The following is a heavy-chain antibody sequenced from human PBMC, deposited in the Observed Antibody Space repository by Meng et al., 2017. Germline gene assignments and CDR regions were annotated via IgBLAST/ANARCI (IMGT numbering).Heavy chain of an antibody. CDR2: ITRSSSYI. CDR3: ARDLSGYSYFDY. Sequence: VQLVESGGGLVKPVGSLRLSCAASGFTFSSYSMNWVRQAPGKGLEWVSSITRSSSYIYYADSVKGRFTISRDNAKNSVYLQINSLRAEDTAVYYCARDLSGYSYFDYWGQGTLVTVSS. V-gene: IGHV3-21*01. J-gene: IGHJ4*02. CDR1: GFTFSSYS. D-gene: IGHD5-24*01.